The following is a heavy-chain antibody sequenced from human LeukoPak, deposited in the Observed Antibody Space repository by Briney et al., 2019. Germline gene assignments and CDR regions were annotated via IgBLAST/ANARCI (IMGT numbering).Heavy chain of an antibody. CDR3: AKWGSGSYYKGSFDY. D-gene: IGHD3-10*01. Sequence: GGSLRLSCAASEFTFSSYAMQWVRQAPGKGLEWVSGISASGGNTWYADSVKGRFTISRDNSKNTLYLQMNSLRAEDTAVYYCAKWGSGSYYKGSFDYWGQGTLVTVSS. CDR1: EFTFSSYA. CDR2: ISASGGNT. V-gene: IGHV3-23*01. J-gene: IGHJ4*02.